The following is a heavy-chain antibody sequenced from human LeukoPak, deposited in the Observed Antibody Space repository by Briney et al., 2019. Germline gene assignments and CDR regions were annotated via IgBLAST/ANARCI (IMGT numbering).Heavy chain of an antibody. CDR2: IYPGDSDT. J-gene: IGHJ3*02. V-gene: IGHV5-51*01. D-gene: IGHD6-6*01. CDR1: GYSFSSYW. Sequence: GESLKISCKGSGYSFSSYWIGWVRQMPGKGLEWMGIIYPGDSDTRYSPSFQGQVTISVDKSISTAYLQWSSLKASDTAMYYCARHPYSSSDAFDIWGQGTMVTVSS. CDR3: ARHPYSSSDAFDI.